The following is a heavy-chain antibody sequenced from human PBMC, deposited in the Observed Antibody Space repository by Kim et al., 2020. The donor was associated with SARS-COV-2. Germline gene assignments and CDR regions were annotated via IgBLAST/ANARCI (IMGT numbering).Heavy chain of an antibody. CDR1: GFTFSSYA. CDR3: VKARGYYYDSSGLSSRTYFDY. J-gene: IGHJ4*02. D-gene: IGHD3-22*01. CDR2: INNDGGST. V-gene: IGHV3-64D*06. Sequence: GGSLRLSCSASGFTFSSYAMHWVRQAPGKGLKYVSAINNDGGSTYYADSVRGRFTISRDNSKNTLYLQMSSLRAEDTALYYCVKARGYYYDSSGLSSRTYFDYWGQGTLVTVSS.